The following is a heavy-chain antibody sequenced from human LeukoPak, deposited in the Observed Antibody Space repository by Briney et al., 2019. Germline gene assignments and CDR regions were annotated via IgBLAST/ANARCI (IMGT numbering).Heavy chain of an antibody. CDR2: IYPGDSDT. J-gene: IGHJ5*02. CDR1: GYSFIDYW. CDR3: AKSNRGDGYHYWFDP. D-gene: IGHD5-24*01. Sequence: GESLKISCKASGYSFIDYWIGWVRQMPGKGLEWMGIIYPGDSDTRYSPSFEGQVTISSDKSITTAYLQWSSLKASDTAMYYCAKSNRGDGYHYWFDPWGQGTLVTVSS. V-gene: IGHV5-51*01.